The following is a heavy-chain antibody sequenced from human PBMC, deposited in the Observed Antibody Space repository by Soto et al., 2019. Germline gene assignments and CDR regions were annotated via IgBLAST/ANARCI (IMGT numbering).Heavy chain of an antibody. Sequence: SETLSLTCTVSGGSISSYYWSWIRQPPGKGLEWIGEINHSGSTNYNPSLKSRVTISVDTSKNQFSLKLSSVTAADTAVYYCARARYYYDSSGPAVDAFDIWGQGTMVTVSS. CDR1: GGSISSYY. CDR2: INHSGST. CDR3: ARARYYYDSSGPAVDAFDI. D-gene: IGHD3-22*01. V-gene: IGHV4-34*01. J-gene: IGHJ3*02.